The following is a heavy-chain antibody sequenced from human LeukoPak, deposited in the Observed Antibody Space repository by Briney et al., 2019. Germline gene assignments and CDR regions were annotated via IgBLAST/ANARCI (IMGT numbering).Heavy chain of an antibody. Sequence: GGSLRLSCAASGFTLRSYGMSWVRQASGEGREWVSTITESGGGAYYADSVKGRFTISRDNSKNTVYLQMNSLRAEDTAVYYCAKSGPYYFDYRGQGTLVTVSS. J-gene: IGHJ4*02. CDR2: ITESGGGA. V-gene: IGHV3-23*01. CDR1: GFTLRSYG. CDR3: AKSGPYYFDY.